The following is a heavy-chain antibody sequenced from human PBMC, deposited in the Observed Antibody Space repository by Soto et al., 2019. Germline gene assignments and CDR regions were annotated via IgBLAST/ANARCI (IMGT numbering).Heavy chain of an antibody. CDR1: GFTFGTYA. CDR2: TSGSGTST. V-gene: IGHV3-23*01. Sequence: EVQLLESGGGLVQPGGSLRLSCAASGFTFGTYAMSWVRQAPGKGLEWVSGTSGSGTSTYYADSVKGRFTISRDNSKNTLYLQMNSLRAEDTAVYYCAKKNSAAGDVSCPISWGQGTLVTVSS. J-gene: IGHJ4*02. D-gene: IGHD6-25*01. CDR3: AKKNSAAGDVSCPIS.